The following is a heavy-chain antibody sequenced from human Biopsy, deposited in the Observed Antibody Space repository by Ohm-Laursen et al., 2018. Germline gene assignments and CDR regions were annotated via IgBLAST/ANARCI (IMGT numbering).Heavy chain of an antibody. CDR2: VTPIFGTS. J-gene: IGHJ6*02. CDR1: GGTFSDYA. D-gene: IGHD3-10*01. CDR3: ARDALLPGVGGMDV. V-gene: IGHV1-69*06. Sequence: SVKASCKAPGGTFSDYAISWVRQAPGQGLEWMGGVTPIFGTSNHALKFQGRVTITADKSTSTAYIELNSLRSDDTAMYYCARDALLPGVGGMDVWGQGTTVTVSS.